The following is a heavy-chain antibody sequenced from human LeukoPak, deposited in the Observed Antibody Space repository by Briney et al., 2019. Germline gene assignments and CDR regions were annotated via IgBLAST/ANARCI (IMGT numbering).Heavy chain of an antibody. CDR2: ISYDGAKK. D-gene: IGHD4-17*01. V-gene: IGHV3-30*04. J-gene: IGHJ3*02. Sequence: GGSLRLSCAVSGFTFSDYALHWVRRAPGKGLEWVAAISYDGAKKFYADSVKGRFTISRDNSKTTLYLQMNSLRIEDTAEYHCAKANGDYGHAFDIWGQGTMVTVSS. CDR3: AKANGDYGHAFDI. CDR1: GFTFSDYA.